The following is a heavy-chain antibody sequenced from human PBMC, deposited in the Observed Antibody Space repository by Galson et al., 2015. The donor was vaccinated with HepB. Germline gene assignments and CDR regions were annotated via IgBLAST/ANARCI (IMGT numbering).Heavy chain of an antibody. Sequence: SLRLSCAASGFTFSSYAMSWVRQAPGKGLEWVSAISGSGGSTYYADSVKGRFTISRGNSKNTLYLQMNSLRAEDTAVYYCANKRGPEGYYGMDVWGQGTTVTVSS. CDR3: ANKRGPEGYYGMDV. CDR2: ISGSGGST. CDR1: GFTFSSYA. J-gene: IGHJ6*02. V-gene: IGHV3-23*01.